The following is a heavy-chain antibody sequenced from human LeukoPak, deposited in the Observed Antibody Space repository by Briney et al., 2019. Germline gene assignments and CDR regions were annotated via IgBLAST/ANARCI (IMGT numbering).Heavy chain of an antibody. V-gene: IGHV1-18*01. J-gene: IGHJ6*03. CDR3: ARLFGGSWYYYYYMDV. CDR2: IFPIFGTA. Sequence: ASVKVSCKASGYTFTGYGFNWVRQAPGQGLEWMGGIFPIFGTANYAQKLQGRVTMTTDTSTSTAYMELRSLRSDDTAVYYCARLFGGSWYYYYYMDVWGKGTTVTVSS. CDR1: GYTFTGYG. D-gene: IGHD3-16*01.